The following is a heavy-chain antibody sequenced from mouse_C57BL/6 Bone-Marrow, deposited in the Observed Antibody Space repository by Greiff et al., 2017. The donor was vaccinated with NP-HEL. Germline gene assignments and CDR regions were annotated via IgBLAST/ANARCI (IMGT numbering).Heavy chain of an antibody. CDR2: INYDGSST. Sequence: EVQVVESEGGLVQPGSSMKLSCTASGFTFSDYYMAWVRQVPEKGLEWVANINYDGSSTYYLDSLKSRFIISRDNAKNILYLQMSSLKSEDTATYYCAREAFYYDYSYYFDYWGQGTTLTVSS. CDR1: GFTFSDYY. D-gene: IGHD2-4*01. CDR3: AREAFYYDYSYYFDY. J-gene: IGHJ2*01. V-gene: IGHV5-16*01.